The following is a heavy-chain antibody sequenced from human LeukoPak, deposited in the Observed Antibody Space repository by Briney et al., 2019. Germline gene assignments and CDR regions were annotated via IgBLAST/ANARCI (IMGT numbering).Heavy chain of an antibody. CDR2: IYPGDSDT. CDR3: ASPPTRECSSISCPLSY. Sequence: GESLKISCKGSGYSFTSYWIAWVRQMPGKGLEWMGIIYPGDSDTRYNPSFQGQVTISVDKSVSAAYLQWSSLKASDTAMYYRASPPTRECSSISCPLSYWGQGTLVTVSS. V-gene: IGHV5-51*01. J-gene: IGHJ4*02. D-gene: IGHD2-2*01. CDR1: GYSFTSYW.